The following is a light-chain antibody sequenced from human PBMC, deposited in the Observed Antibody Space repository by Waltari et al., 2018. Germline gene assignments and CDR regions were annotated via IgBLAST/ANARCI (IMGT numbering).Light chain of an antibody. CDR3: SSYTTSSAPGV. J-gene: IGLJ1*01. V-gene: IGLV2-14*01. Sequence: QSALTQPASVSGSPGQSITLSCSGTDSDVGAYDFFSWYQQHPGKAPHLIIYEVSNRPSGISNRFSASKSGNTASLTISGLQAEDEADYYCSSYTTSSAPGVFGTGTRVTVL. CDR1: DSDVGAYDF. CDR2: EVS.